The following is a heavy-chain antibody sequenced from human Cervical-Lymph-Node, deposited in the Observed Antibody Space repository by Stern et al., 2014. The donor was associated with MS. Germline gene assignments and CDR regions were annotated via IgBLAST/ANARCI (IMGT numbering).Heavy chain of an antibody. V-gene: IGHV2-26*01. Sequence: QVTLKESGPVLVKPTETLTLTCTVSGFSLSNARMGVSWIRQPPGKALEWLGHIFSNDEKTYSTSLKSRPPHSQGTPKNPVVPTMTNMDPVDTATYYCARIPNLKYCSGGSCYEVWYFDLWGRGTLVTVSS. J-gene: IGHJ2*01. D-gene: IGHD2-15*01. CDR3: ARIPNLKYCSGGSCYEVWYFDL. CDR1: GFSLSNARMG. CDR2: IFSNDEK.